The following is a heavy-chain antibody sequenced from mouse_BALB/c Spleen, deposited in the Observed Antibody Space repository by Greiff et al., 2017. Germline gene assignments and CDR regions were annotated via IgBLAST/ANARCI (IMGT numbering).Heavy chain of an antibody. CDR2: ISTYYGNT. CDR1: SYTFTDYA. CDR3: ARSRDYHYAMDY. D-gene: IGHD2-4*01. V-gene: IGHV1-67*01. Sequence: QVQLQQSGPELVRPGVSVKISCKGSSYTFTDYAMHWVKQSHAKSLEWIGVISTYYGNTNYNQKFKGKATMTVDKSSSTAYMELARLTSEDSAVYYCARSRDYHYAMDYWGQGTSVTVSS. J-gene: IGHJ4*01.